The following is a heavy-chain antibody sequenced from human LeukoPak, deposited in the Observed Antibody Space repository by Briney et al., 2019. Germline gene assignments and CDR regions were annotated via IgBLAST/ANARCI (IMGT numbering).Heavy chain of an antibody. CDR2: INPNSGGT. V-gene: IGHV1-2*02. J-gene: IGHJ4*02. Sequence: ASVNVSCKASGYTFTGYYMHWVRQAPGQGLEWMGWINPNSGGTNYAQKFQGRVTMTRDTSISTAYMELSRLRSDDTAVYYCARDWGRRDGYNLDDYWGQGTLVTVSS. D-gene: IGHD5-24*01. CDR1: GYTFTGYY. CDR3: ARDWGRRDGYNLDDY.